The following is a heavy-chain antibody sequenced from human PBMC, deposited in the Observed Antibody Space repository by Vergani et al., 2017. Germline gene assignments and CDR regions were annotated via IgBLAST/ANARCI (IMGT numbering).Heavy chain of an antibody. D-gene: IGHD3-3*01. CDR3: AGDKARTFGVVIHAYNRFDP. Sequence: QLQLQESGPGLVKPSETLSLTCTVSGGSISSSSYYWGWIRQPPGKGLEWIGSIYYSGSTYYNPSLKSRVTISVDTSKNQFSLKLSSVTAADTAVYYCAGDKARTFGVVIHAYNRFDPWGQGNLGTVSS. J-gene: IGHJ5*02. CDR2: IYYSGST. V-gene: IGHV4-39*07. CDR1: GGSISSSSYY.